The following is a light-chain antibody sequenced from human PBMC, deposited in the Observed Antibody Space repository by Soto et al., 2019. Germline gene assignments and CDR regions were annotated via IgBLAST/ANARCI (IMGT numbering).Light chain of an antibody. V-gene: IGKV3-11*01. CDR3: QQYNSQGT. Sequence: EIVLTQSPATLSLSPGERATLSCRASQSVSSYLAWYQQKPGQAPRLLIYDASNRATGIPARFSGSGSGTDFTLTISSLQPDDFATYYCQQYNSQGTFGPGTKVDIK. CDR2: DAS. CDR1: QSVSSY. J-gene: IGKJ3*01.